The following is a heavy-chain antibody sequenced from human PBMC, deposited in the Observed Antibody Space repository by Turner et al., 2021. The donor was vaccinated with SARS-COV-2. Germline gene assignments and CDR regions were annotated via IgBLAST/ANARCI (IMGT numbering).Heavy chain of an antibody. CDR2: ITDSASRT. CDR1: GFTFGDYA. Sequence: EVQLLESGGGLVQPGGSLRLSCAASGFTFGDYAMSWVRQARGKGLEWVSTITDSASRTYYADSVKGRFTISRDNSKNTLYQQMNSLRVEDTAVYYCAKTQRRNWYFDLWGRGTLVTVSS. CDR3: AKTQRRNWYFDL. V-gene: IGHV3-23*01. J-gene: IGHJ2*01.